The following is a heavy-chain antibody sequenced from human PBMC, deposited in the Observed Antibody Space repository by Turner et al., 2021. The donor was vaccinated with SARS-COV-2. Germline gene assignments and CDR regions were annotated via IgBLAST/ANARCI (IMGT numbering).Heavy chain of an antibody. Sequence: EVQLVESGGGLVQPGGSLWLSCPASGFTFTSYWMSWVRQAPGKGLEWLANIKQDGSEKNYVDSVEGRFTISRDNAKKSLYLQMNSLRAEDTAVYYCAYGGYFFNYWGQGTLVTVSS. J-gene: IGHJ4*02. D-gene: IGHD3-10*01. CDR3: AYGGYFFNY. CDR2: IKQDGSEK. CDR1: GFTFTSYW. V-gene: IGHV3-7*01.